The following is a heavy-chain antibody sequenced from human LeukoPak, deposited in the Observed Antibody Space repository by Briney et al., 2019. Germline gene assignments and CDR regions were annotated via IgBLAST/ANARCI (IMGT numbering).Heavy chain of an antibody. Sequence: PSETLSLTCTVSGGSISSSSYYWGWIRQPPGKGLEWIGSIYYSGSTNYNPSLKSRVTISVDTSKNQFSLKLSSVTAADTAVYYCARASRVGFVVVTAGRRRSAGAFDIWGQGTMVTVSS. D-gene: IGHD2-21*02. CDR2: IYYSGST. J-gene: IGHJ3*02. CDR3: ARASRVGFVVVTAGRRRSAGAFDI. V-gene: IGHV4-39*07. CDR1: GGSISSSSYY.